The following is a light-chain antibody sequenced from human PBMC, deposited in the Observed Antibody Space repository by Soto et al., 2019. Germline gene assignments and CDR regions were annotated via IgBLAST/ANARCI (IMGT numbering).Light chain of an antibody. CDR3: QQSYSTLYP. CDR2: AAS. Sequence: DIQMTQSPSSLSASLGDRVTITCRASQSISSYVNWYQQKPGKAPKLLIYAASSLQSGVPSRFSGSGSGTDFTLTISSLQPEDFATYYCQQSYSTLYPFGQGTKLEIK. J-gene: IGKJ2*01. CDR1: QSISSY. V-gene: IGKV1-39*01.